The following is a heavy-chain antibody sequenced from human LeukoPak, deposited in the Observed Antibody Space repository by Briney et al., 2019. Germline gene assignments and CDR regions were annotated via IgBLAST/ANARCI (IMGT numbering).Heavy chain of an antibody. CDR1: GYTFTNYA. J-gene: IGHJ2*01. Sequence: ASVKVSCKASGYTFTNYAISWVRQAPGQGLEWMGWISAYNGNPNYAQRLQGRVTMTTDTSTSTAYMELRSLRSDDTAVYYCASSYCGGDCYSFNWYFDLWGRGTLVTVSS. CDR3: ASSYCGGDCYSFNWYFDL. V-gene: IGHV1-18*01. CDR2: ISAYNGNP. D-gene: IGHD2-21*02.